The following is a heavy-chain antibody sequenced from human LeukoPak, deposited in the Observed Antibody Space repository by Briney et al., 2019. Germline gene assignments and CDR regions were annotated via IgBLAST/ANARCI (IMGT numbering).Heavy chain of an antibody. CDR3: ARDLPEEYQLQHTQSDY. CDR2: INPNSGGT. Sequence: ASVKVSCKASGYTFTGYYMHWVRQAPGQGLEWMGWINPNSGGTNYAQKFQGRVTMTRDTSISTAYMELSRLRSDDTAVYYCARDLPEEYQLQHTQSDYWGQGTLVTVSS. J-gene: IGHJ4*02. CDR1: GYTFTGYY. V-gene: IGHV1-2*02. D-gene: IGHD2-2*01.